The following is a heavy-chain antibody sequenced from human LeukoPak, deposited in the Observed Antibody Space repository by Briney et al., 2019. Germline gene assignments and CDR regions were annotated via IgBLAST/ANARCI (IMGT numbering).Heavy chain of an antibody. J-gene: IGHJ4*02. CDR2: ISWNSGSI. D-gene: IGHD1-26*01. CDR1: GFTFDDYA. Sequence: GGSLRLSCAASGFTFDDYAMHWVRQAPGKGLEWVSGISWNSGSIGYADSVKGRLTISRDNAKNSLYLQMNSLRAEDTALYYCAKEKSGSHLLDYWGQGTLVTVSS. V-gene: IGHV3-9*01. CDR3: AKEKSGSHLLDY.